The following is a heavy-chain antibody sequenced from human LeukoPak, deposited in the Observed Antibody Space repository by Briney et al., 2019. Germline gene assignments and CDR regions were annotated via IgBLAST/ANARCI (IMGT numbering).Heavy chain of an antibody. J-gene: IGHJ4*01. D-gene: IGHD6-19*01. V-gene: IGHV4-39*07. Sequence: SETLSLTCTVSGGSIRSSYYYWGWIRQPPGKGLEWIGSIYDSGSTYYNPSLKGRVTISVDTSKNQFSLKLSSVTAADTAVYYCARGISSGWSRAVGYWGQGTLVTVSS. CDR3: ARGISSGWSRAVGY. CDR2: IYDSGST. CDR1: GGSIRSSYYY.